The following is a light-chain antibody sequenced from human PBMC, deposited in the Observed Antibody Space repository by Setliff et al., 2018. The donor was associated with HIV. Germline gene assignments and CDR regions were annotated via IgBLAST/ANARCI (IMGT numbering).Light chain of an antibody. CDR2: DVS. CDR1: SSDVGTYNY. Sequence: QSALTQPASVSASPGQSIAIACTGTSSDVGTYNYVSWYQQHPGKAPKLMIYDVSSRLPGVPDRFSGSKSGNTASLTVSGLQVEDEADYHCCSYAGFNTLVFGGGTK. V-gene: IGLV2-8*01. J-gene: IGLJ2*01. CDR3: CSYAGFNTLV.